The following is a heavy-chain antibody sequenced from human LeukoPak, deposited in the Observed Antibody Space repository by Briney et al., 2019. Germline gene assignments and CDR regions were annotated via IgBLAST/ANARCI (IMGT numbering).Heavy chain of an antibody. CDR3: ASRPDGSTWYGVFDY. J-gene: IGHJ4*02. Sequence: PSETLSLTCTVSGASMSNHYWSWIRQPPGKGLEWVGYIYDSETTNYNPSLKSRVTMSVDTSKNQFSLKLSSVTAADTALYYCASRPDGSTWYGVFDYWSRGTLVTVSS. CDR2: IYDSETT. D-gene: IGHD6-13*01. V-gene: IGHV4-59*11. CDR1: GASMSNHY.